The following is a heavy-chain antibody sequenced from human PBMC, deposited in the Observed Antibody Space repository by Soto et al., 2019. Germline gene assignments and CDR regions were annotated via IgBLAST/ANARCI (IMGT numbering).Heavy chain of an antibody. CDR1: GFTVSNSY. V-gene: IGHV3-66*04. D-gene: IGHD6-13*01. J-gene: IGHJ2*01. CDR2: LYSDGNT. Sequence: EVQLEESGGGLGQPGGSLRLSCAASGFTVSNSYMGWVRRAAGKGLEWVSSLYSDGNTYYADSVRGRFTVYTDNSKDTLYLQMNSLRVDDTGMYYCARHVGYYWYFDLWGRGTLVTVSS. CDR3: ARHVGYYWYFDL.